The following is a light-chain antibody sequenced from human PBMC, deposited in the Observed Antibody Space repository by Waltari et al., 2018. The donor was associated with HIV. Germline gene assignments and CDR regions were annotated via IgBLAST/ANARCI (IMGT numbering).Light chain of an antibody. CDR1: KLRNEY. J-gene: IGLJ2*01. Sequence: SSEPTQSPSMSVSPGQTVNITCSGAKLRNEYACCYQQKSGQSPVLVIFKDTRRPSGIPERFSGSTSGNTATLTISGALPADEGDYYCQAWDNSVVVFGGGTRLTVL. CDR2: KDT. V-gene: IGLV3-1*01. CDR3: QAWDNSVVV.